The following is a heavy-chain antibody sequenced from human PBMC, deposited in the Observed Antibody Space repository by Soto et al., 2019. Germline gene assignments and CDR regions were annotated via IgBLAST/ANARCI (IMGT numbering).Heavy chain of an antibody. CDR3: ARDPFSLTEVRADS. D-gene: IGHD7-27*01. Sequence: GGSLRLSCAASGFTFSTYWMNWVRQSPGKGLEGVANIRQDRDEKYYVDSVKGRFTISRDNAKNSLYLQMNSLRVEDTAVYFCARDPFSLTEVRADSSGPGTLVTVSS. J-gene: IGHJ5*01. V-gene: IGHV3-7*01. CDR2: IRQDRDEK. CDR1: GFTFSTYW.